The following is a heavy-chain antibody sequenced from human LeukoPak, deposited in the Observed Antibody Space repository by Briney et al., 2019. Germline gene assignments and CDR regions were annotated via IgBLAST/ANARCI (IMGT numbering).Heavy chain of an antibody. CDR3: ARESVPAATDTWFDP. V-gene: IGHV5-51*01. D-gene: IGHD2-2*01. CDR1: GYSFTSYW. CDR2: IYPGDSDT. Sequence: GESLKISCKGSGYSFTSYWIGWVRQMPGKGLEWIGIIYPGDSDTRYSPSFQGQVTISADKSISTAYLQWSSLKASDTAMYYCARESVPAATDTWFDPWGQGTLVTVSS. J-gene: IGHJ5*02.